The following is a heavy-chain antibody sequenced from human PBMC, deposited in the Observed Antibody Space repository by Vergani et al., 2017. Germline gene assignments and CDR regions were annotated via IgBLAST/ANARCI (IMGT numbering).Heavy chain of an antibody. V-gene: IGHV3-30*03. J-gene: IGHJ4*02. CDR1: GFGFKNFA. D-gene: IGHD2-2*01. Sequence: QVSLVESGGGVVQPGRSLTLTCSASGFGFKNFAMHWVRQAPGKGLAWVATISKDGTHDYYEPSVRGRFAVSRDNFKNTMYLQMDRLTTDDTAVYFCARDGTDSCVSRSDDAHLLYYWGQGIPVTVSS. CDR2: ISKDGTHD. CDR3: ARDGTDSCVSRSDDAHLLYY.